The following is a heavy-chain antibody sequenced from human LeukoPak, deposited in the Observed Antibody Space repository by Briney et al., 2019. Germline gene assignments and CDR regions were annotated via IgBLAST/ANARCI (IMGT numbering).Heavy chain of an antibody. CDR2: IYYSGST. CDR3: ARHDRGYSGYDYYYFDY. D-gene: IGHD5-12*01. J-gene: IGHJ4*02. V-gene: IGHV4-59*08. CDR1: GGSISSYY. Sequence: SETLSLTCTVSGGSISSYYWSWIRQPPGKGLEWIGYIYYSGSTNYNPSLKSRVTISIDTSKNQFSLKLSSVTAADTAVYYCARHDRGYSGYDYYYFDYWGQGTLVTVSS.